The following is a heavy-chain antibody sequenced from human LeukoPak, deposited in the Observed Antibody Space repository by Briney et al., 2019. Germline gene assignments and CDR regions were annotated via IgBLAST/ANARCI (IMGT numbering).Heavy chain of an antibody. V-gene: IGHV1-69*04. CDR3: ARDSYGDYLAFDI. CDR1: GYTFTSYG. Sequence: SVTVSCKASGYTFTSYGISWVRQAPGQGLEWMGRIIPIFGIANYAQKFQGRVTITADKSTSTAYMELSSLRSEDTAVYYCARDSYGDYLAFDIWGQGTVDPVSS. CDR2: IIPIFGIA. J-gene: IGHJ3*02. D-gene: IGHD4-17*01.